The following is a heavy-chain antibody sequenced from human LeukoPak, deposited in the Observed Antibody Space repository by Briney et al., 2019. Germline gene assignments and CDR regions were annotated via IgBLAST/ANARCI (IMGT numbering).Heavy chain of an antibody. CDR1: GFTFSSYG. CDR3: AIEAGSTRYAFDI. CDR2: ISYDGSNK. D-gene: IGHD2-2*01. Sequence: GGSLGLSCAASGFTFSSYGMHWVRQAPGKGLEWVAVISYDGSNKYYADSVKGRFTISRDNSKNTLYLQMNSLRAEDTAVYYCAIEAGSTRYAFDIWGQGTMVTVSS. V-gene: IGHV3-30*03. J-gene: IGHJ3*02.